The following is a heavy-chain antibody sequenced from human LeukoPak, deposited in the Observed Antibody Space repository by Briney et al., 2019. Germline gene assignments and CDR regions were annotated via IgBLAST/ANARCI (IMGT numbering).Heavy chain of an antibody. CDR2: INPDDDSI. CDR1: EDTFTRHY. Sequence: VKVSCKASEDTFTRHYIHWVRQAPGQGLEWIGLINPDDDSIDYTQKLRGRITVTRDRSTSTVYMELKSLRSDDTALYYCAREGGSYKHFDDWGQGSLVTVSS. J-gene: IGHJ4*02. V-gene: IGHV1-46*04. D-gene: IGHD3-10*01. CDR3: AREGGSYKHFDD.